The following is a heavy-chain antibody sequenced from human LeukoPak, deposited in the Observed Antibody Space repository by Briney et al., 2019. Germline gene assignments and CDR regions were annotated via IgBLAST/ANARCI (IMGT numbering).Heavy chain of an antibody. CDR1: GYSFTSYW. D-gene: IGHD1-26*01. V-gene: IGHV5-51*01. J-gene: IGHJ3*02. CDR3: ASPSIVGATTYAFDI. CDR2: IYPDDSDT. Sequence: GESLKISCKGSGYSFTSYWIGWVRQMPGKGLEWMGIIYPDDSDTRYSPSFQGQVTISADRSISTAYLQWSSLKASDTAMYYCASPSIVGATTYAFDIWGQGTMVTVSS.